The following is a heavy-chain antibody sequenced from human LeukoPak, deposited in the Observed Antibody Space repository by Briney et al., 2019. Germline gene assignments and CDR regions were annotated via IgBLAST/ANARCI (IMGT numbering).Heavy chain of an antibody. Sequence: ASVKVSCKASGYTFTSYDINWVRQATGQGLEWMGWMNPNSGNTGYAQKFQGRVTMTRNTSVSTAYMELSRLRSDDTAVYYCARDFSIEYSSSSDAFDIWGQGTMVTVSS. CDR2: MNPNSGNT. J-gene: IGHJ3*02. CDR1: GYTFTSYD. D-gene: IGHD6-6*01. V-gene: IGHV1-8*01. CDR3: ARDFSIEYSSSSDAFDI.